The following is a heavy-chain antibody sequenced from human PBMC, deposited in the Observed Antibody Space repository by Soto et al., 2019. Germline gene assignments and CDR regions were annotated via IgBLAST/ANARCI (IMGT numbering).Heavy chain of an antibody. CDR1: GFSFINHH. V-gene: IGHV3-64*07. Sequence: EVQLVESWGGLVQPGGSLRLSCAGSGFSFINHHMHWVRQAPGKGLEYVSGISASGSTIYYADSVKGRFTISRDNSKNTLFLQMGDLRNEDMAVYYCARVRKTYGDYDYWGQGTLVTVSS. CDR3: ARVRKTYGDYDY. D-gene: IGHD4-17*01. CDR2: ISASGSTI. J-gene: IGHJ4*02.